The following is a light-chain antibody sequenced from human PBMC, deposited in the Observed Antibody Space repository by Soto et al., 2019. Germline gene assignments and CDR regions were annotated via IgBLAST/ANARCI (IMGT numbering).Light chain of an antibody. Sequence: QSVLTQPPSVSAARGQKVTISCSGSSSNIGNNYVSWYQQLPGTAPKLLIYENNKRPSGIPDRFSGSKSGTSATLGITGLQTGDEADYYCGTWDSSLIPAWVFGGGTKVTVL. J-gene: IGLJ3*02. CDR3: GTWDSSLIPAWV. CDR1: SSNIGNNY. V-gene: IGLV1-51*02. CDR2: ENN.